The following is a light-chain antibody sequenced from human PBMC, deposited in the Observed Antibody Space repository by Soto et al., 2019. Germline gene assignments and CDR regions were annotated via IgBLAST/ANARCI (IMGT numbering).Light chain of an antibody. CDR3: SSYTSSSHYV. J-gene: IGLJ1*01. CDR1: SSDVGGYNY. V-gene: IGLV2-14*01. Sequence: QSVLTQPASVSGSPGQSITISCTGTSSDVGGYNYVSWYQQHPGKAPKLMIYEVSNRPSGVSNRFSGSKSGNTASLTISGLQAEDEADYYCSSYTSSSHYVFGTGTKLIVL. CDR2: EVS.